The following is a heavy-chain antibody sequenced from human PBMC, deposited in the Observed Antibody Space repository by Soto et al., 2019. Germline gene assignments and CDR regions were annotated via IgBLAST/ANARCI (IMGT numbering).Heavy chain of an antibody. CDR2: VTHRGRT. V-gene: IGHV4-34*01. J-gene: IGHJ4*02. D-gene: IGHD4-17*01. CDR1: GGSLSGYY. Sequence: QVQLQPWGAGLLKPSETLSLTCAVYGGSLSGYYWTWIRQPPGKGLEWIGEVTHRGRTNYNTSLKSRVTISLDTSKNQFSLKLTAMTAADTAVYYGAAPSYGDYGDYWGQGTQVTVSS. CDR3: AAPSYGDYGDY.